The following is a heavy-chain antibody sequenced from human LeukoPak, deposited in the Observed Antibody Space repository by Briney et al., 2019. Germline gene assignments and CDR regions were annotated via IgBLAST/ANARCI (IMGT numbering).Heavy chain of an antibody. CDR2: IYYSGST. CDR3: AMRYSSSWYSDAFDI. CDR1: GGSISSGSYY. D-gene: IGHD6-13*01. V-gene: IGHV4-61*10. Sequence: SETLSLTCTVSGGSISSGSYYWSWIRQPAGKGLEWIGYIYYSGSTYYNPSLKSRVTISVDTSKNQFSLKLRSVTAADTAIYYCAMRYSSSWYSDAFDIWGQGTKVTVSS. J-gene: IGHJ3*02.